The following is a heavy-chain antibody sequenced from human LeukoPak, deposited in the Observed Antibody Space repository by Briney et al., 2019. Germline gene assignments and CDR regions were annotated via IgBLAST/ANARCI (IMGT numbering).Heavy chain of an antibody. D-gene: IGHD3-10*01. Sequence: TGGSLRLSCAASGFTFSSYGMHWVRQAPGKGLEWVAVISYDGSNKYYADSVKGRFTISRDNSKNTLYLQMNSLRSEDTAVYYCARDGSGSTAVIWGQGTLVTVSS. CDR2: ISYDGSNK. J-gene: IGHJ4*02. V-gene: IGHV3-30*03. CDR1: GFTFSSYG. CDR3: ARDGSGSTAVI.